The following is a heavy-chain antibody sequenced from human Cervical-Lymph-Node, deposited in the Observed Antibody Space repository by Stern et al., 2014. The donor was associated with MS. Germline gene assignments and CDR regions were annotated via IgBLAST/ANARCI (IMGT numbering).Heavy chain of an antibody. J-gene: IGHJ4*02. CDR3: ARDTIYSGYDYYYFDY. CDR2: INPNSGGT. V-gene: IGHV1-2*02. CDR1: GYTFTGYY. Sequence: QVQLGQSGAEVKKPGASVKVSCKASGYTFTGYYMHWVRQAPGQGLEWMGWINPNSGGTNYAQKFQGRVTMTRDTSISTAYMELSRLRSDDTAVYYCARDTIYSGYDYYYFDYWGQGTLVTVSS. D-gene: IGHD5-12*01.